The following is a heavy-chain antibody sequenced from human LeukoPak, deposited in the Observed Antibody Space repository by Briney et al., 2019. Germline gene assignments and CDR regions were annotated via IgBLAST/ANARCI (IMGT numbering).Heavy chain of an antibody. CDR2: ISYDGDNK. V-gene: IGHV3-30*18. CDR3: AKDGGERTSYYYYGVDV. Sequence: PGRSLRLSCAASGFTFSSYGIHWVRQAPGKGLEWVAVISYDGDNKFYADSVKGRFTISRDNSKNTLYLQMNSLRPEDTAVYYCAKDGGERTSYYYYGVDVWGQGTTVTVSS. D-gene: IGHD3-16*01. CDR1: GFTFSSYG. J-gene: IGHJ6*02.